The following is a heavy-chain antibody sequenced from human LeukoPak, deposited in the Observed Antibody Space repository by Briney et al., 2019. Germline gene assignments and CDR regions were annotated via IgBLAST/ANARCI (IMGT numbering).Heavy chain of an antibody. V-gene: IGHV1-46*01. Sequence: ASVKVSCKASGYTFTNYAINWVRQAPGQGLEWMGVINPATTTTTYAQKFQGRVTLTRDMSTSTVYMEMSSLRSEDTAVYYCARYFHDSTGRYDYWGQGTLVTVSS. CDR3: ARYFHDSTGRYDY. CDR2: INPATTTT. CDR1: GYTFTNYA. J-gene: IGHJ4*02. D-gene: IGHD2-8*02.